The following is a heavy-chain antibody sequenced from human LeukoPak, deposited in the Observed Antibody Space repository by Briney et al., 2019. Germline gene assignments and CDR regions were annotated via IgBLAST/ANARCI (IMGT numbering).Heavy chain of an antibody. Sequence: GASVKVSCKASGGTFSSYAISWVRQAPGQGLEWMGGIIPIFGTANYAQKFQGRVTITADKSTSTAYMELSSLRSEDTAVYYCARYYSYGSYYFDYWGQGTLVTVSS. CDR3: ARYYSYGSYYFDY. D-gene: IGHD5-18*01. J-gene: IGHJ4*02. V-gene: IGHV1-69*06. CDR1: GGTFSSYA. CDR2: IIPIFGTA.